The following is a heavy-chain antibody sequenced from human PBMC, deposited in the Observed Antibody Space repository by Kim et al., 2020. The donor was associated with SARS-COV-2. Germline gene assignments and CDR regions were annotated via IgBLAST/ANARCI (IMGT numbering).Heavy chain of an antibody. J-gene: IGHJ4*02. CDR3: AKRTYFDSSGYLGSADY. D-gene: IGHD3-22*01. CDR1: GFTIRSYA. CDR2: ISGSGDST. Sequence: GGSLRLSCAASGFTIRSYAMNWVRQAPGKGLEWVSAISGSGDSTYYADTVKGRFTTSRDNFKNTLYLQMSSLRAEDTAVYYCAKRTYFDSSGYLGSADYWGQGTLVTVSS. V-gene: IGHV3-23*01.